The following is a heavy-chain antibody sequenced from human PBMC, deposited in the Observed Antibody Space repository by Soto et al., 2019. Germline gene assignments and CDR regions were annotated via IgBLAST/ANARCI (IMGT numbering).Heavy chain of an antibody. CDR2: ISSSSSYI. Sequence: GGSLRLSCAASGFTFSSYSMNWVRQAPGKGLEWVSSISSSSSYIYYADSVKGRFTISRDNAKNSLYLQMNSLRAEDTAVYYCAREMSFLGGEVDYWGQGTLVTVSS. J-gene: IGHJ4*02. D-gene: IGHD3-3*01. CDR1: GFTFSSYS. V-gene: IGHV3-21*01. CDR3: AREMSFLGGEVDY.